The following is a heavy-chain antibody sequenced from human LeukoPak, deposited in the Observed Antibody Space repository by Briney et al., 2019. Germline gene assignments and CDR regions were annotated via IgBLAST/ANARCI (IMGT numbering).Heavy chain of an antibody. Sequence: ASVKVSCKASGYTFTSYGISWVRQAPGQGLEWMGWISAYNGNTNYAQKLQGRVTMTTDTSTSTAYMELRSLRSDDTAVYYCARDLGLGYCSGGSCYGFIGYFDYWGQGTLVTVSS. V-gene: IGHV1-18*01. J-gene: IGHJ4*02. D-gene: IGHD2-15*01. CDR1: GYTFTSYG. CDR2: ISAYNGNT. CDR3: ARDLGLGYCSGGSCYGFIGYFDY.